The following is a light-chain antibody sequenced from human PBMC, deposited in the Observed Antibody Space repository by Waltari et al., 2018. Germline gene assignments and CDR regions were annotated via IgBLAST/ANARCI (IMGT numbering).Light chain of an antibody. CDR3: QAWDSRTYVV. V-gene: IGLV3-1*01. CDR2: QDT. Sequence: SYELTQPPSLSVSPGQTATITCSGDKLEDKYVSWYQQKSGQSPVLVILQDTRRPSGIPERFSGSSSGNTATLTISGTQTLDEADYYCQAWDSRTYVVFGGGTKVTVL. CDR1: KLEDKY. J-gene: IGLJ2*01.